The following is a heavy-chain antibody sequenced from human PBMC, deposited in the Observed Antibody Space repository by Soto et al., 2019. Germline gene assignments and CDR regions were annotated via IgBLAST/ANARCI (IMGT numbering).Heavy chain of an antibody. CDR1: GFTFSSYG. CDR2: IWYDGSNK. D-gene: IGHD6-19*01. J-gene: IGHJ4*02. CDR3: ARDRYGAGTSSTLDY. V-gene: IGHV3-33*01. Sequence: GGSLRLSCAASGFTFSSYGMHWVRQAPGKGLEWVAVIWYDGSNKYYADSVKGRFTISRDNSKNTLYLQMNSLRAEDTAVYYCARDRYGAGTSSTLDYWGQGTLVTVSS.